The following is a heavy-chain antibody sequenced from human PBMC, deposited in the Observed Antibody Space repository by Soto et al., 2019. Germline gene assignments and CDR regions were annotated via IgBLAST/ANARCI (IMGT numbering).Heavy chain of an antibody. D-gene: IGHD6-25*01. CDR2: IIPIFGTA. CDR1: GGTFSSYG. Sequence: QVQLVQSGAEVKKPGSSVKVSCKASGGTFSSYGISWVRQAPGQGLEWMGGIIPIFGTANYAQKFQGRVTXXADESTSTAYMELSSLRSEDTAVYYCASAAQPRDYYYGMAVWGQGTTVTVSS. J-gene: IGHJ6*02. CDR3: ASAAQPRDYYYGMAV. V-gene: IGHV1-69*12.